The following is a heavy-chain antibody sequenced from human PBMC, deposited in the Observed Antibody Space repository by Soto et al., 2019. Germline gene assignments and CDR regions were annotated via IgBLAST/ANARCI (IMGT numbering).Heavy chain of an antibody. V-gene: IGHV4-39*01. J-gene: IGHJ5*02. Sequence: TLSLTGTVSGGSISSSSYSWGWIRQPQGKGPEWIGSIYYSGSTHYNPSLKSRVTISVDTSKNQFSLKLSSVTAADTAVYYCARHRIAAAGRGNPRGGWFDPWGQGTLVTVS. CDR3: ARHRIAAAGRGNPRGGWFDP. CDR2: IYYSGST. D-gene: IGHD6-13*01. CDR1: GGSISSSSYS.